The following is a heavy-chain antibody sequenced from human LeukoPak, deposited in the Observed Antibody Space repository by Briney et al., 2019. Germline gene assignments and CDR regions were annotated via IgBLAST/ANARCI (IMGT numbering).Heavy chain of an antibody. CDR1: GGSISSYY. V-gene: IGHV4-59*01. J-gene: IGHJ4*02. D-gene: IGHD3-3*01. CDR3: ARGAILRSDGTTFDY. CDR2: IFYSGST. Sequence: SETLSLTCTVSGGSISSYYWSWIRQPPGKGLEWIGYIFYSGSTNYNPSLKSRVPISVDTSKNQFSLRLSSLTAAGTAMYYWARGAILRSDGTTFDYWGQGTLVTVSS.